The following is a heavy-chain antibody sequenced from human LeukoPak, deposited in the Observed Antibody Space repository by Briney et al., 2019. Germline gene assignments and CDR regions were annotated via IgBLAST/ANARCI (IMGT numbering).Heavy chain of an antibody. CDR3: ARGAVVIPHNYYYYYMDV. J-gene: IGHJ6*03. Sequence: PSETLSLTCTVSGGSISSYYWSWIRQPPGKGLEWIGYIYYSGSTNYNPSLKSRVTISVDTSKNQFSLKLSSVTAADTAVYYCARGAVVIPHNYYYYYMDVWGKGTTVTISS. V-gene: IGHV4-59*01. D-gene: IGHD3-22*01. CDR1: GGSISSYY. CDR2: IYYSGST.